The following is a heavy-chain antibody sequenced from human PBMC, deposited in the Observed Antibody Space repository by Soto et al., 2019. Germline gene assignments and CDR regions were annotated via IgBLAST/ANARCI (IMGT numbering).Heavy chain of an antibody. CDR1: GGSISSYY. Sequence: QVQLQESGPGLVKPSETLSLTCTVSGGSISSYYWSWIRQPPGKGLEWIGYIYYSGSTNYNPSLNSRVTIALDTSKNQFSLKLSSVTAADTAVYYCAREAIAAPFRAFDIWGQGTMVTVSS. J-gene: IGHJ3*02. CDR2: IYYSGST. D-gene: IGHD6-6*01. CDR3: AREAIAAPFRAFDI. V-gene: IGHV4-59*01.